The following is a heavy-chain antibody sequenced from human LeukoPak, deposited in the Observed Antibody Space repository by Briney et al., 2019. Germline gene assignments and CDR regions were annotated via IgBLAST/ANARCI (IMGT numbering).Heavy chain of an antibody. Sequence: QPGGSLRLSCEASGFTFSSFAMTWVRQAPGKGLEWVSAISGSGGSTFYADSVKGRFTISRDNSKNTLYLQMNSLRDEDTAVYYCAKDRRQLWASFDYWGQGTLVTVSS. CDR1: GFTFSSFA. CDR3: AKDRRQLWASFDY. CDR2: ISGSGGST. D-gene: IGHD5-18*01. J-gene: IGHJ4*02. V-gene: IGHV3-23*01.